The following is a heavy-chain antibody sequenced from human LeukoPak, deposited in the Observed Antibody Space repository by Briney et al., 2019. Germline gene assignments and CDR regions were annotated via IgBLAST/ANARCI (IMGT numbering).Heavy chain of an antibody. Sequence: GGSLRLSCAASGFTFSSNAMNWVRQAPGKGLEWVSSIDGSGGSTYYADSVTGRFTFSRDNSKNTLYLQMNSLRAEDTAVYYCARDARQQLVERFDYWGQGTLVTVSS. J-gene: IGHJ4*02. CDR2: IDGSGGST. D-gene: IGHD6-13*01. CDR1: GFTFSSNA. V-gene: IGHV3-23*01. CDR3: ARDARQQLVERFDY.